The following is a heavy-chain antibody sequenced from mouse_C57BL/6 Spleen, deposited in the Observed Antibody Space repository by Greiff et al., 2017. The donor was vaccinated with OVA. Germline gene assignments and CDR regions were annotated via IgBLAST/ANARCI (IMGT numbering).Heavy chain of an antibody. CDR3: ARHLGNNYFDY. Sequence: EVQVVESGGDLVKPGGSLKLSCAASGFTFSSYGMSLVRQTPDKRLEWVATISSGGSYTSYPDSVKGRFTISRANAKNTLYLQMSRLKSEDTAMYYCARHLGNNYFDYWGQGTTLTVSS. CDR1: GFTFSSYG. V-gene: IGHV5-6*01. CDR2: ISSGGSYT. D-gene: IGHD2-1*01. J-gene: IGHJ2*01.